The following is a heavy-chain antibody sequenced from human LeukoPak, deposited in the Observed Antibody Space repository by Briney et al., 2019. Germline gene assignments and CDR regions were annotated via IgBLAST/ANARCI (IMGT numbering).Heavy chain of an antibody. V-gene: IGHV3-23*02. Sequence: PGGSLRLSCAASGCTFSSYATSGVRQAPGKGLEWVSGMSGSGGSIYYGDSVKGQITMSRDNSQNNLHLQMNTLRAEGTAVYYCAKDPAVVIPTAIEYWGQGTLVTVSS. D-gene: IGHD2-2*01. CDR2: MSGSGGSI. CDR1: GCTFSSYA. CDR3: AKDPAVVIPTAIEY. J-gene: IGHJ4*02.